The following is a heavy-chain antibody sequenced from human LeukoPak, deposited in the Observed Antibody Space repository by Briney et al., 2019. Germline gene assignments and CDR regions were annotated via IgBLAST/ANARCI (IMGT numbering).Heavy chain of an antibody. J-gene: IGHJ6*03. D-gene: IGHD1-26*01. CDR2: INWNGGST. V-gene: IGHV3-20*04. Sequence: GSLRLSCAASGFTFDDYGMSWVRQAPGKGLEWVSGINWNGGSTGYADSVKGRFTISRDNAKNSLYLQMNSLRAEDTALYYCAREVGAPYYYYYMDVWGKGTTVTVSS. CDR1: GFTFDDYG. CDR3: AREVGAPYYYYYMDV.